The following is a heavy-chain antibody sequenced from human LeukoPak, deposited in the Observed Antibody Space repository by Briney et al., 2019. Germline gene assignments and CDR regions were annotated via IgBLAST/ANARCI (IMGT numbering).Heavy chain of an antibody. Sequence: GGSLRLSCAASGFTFDDYAMHWVRQAPGKGPEWVSGISWNSGSIGYADSVKGRFTISRDNAKNSLYLQMNSLRAEDTALYYCAKDTHSSGWYYFDYWGQGTLVTVSS. V-gene: IGHV3-9*01. CDR2: ISWNSGSI. CDR1: GFTFDDYA. J-gene: IGHJ4*02. D-gene: IGHD6-19*01. CDR3: AKDTHSSGWYYFDY.